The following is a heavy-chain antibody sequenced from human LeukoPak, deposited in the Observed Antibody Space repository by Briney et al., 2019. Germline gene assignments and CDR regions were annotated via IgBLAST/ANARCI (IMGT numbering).Heavy chain of an antibody. V-gene: IGHV4-34*01. CDR2: INHSGST. CDR1: GGSISSYY. CDR3: ARDVLVGTSGWYY. D-gene: IGHD6-19*01. Sequence: PSGTLSLTCTVSGGSISSYYWSWIRQPPGKGLEWIGEINHSGSTNYNPSLESRVSISIDTSKNQFSLELSSVTAADTAVYYCARDVLVGTSGWYYWGQGTLVTVSS. J-gene: IGHJ4*02.